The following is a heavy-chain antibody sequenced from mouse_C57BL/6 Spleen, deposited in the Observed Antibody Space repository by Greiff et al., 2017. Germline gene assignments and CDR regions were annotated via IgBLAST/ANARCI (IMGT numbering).Heavy chain of an antibody. Sequence: QVQLQQSGAELARPGASVKLSCKASGYTFTSYGLSWVKQRTGQGLEWIGEIYPRSGNTYYNEKFKGKATLTADKSSSTAYMELRSLTSEDSAVYFCARERGDYEAMDYWGQGTSVTVSS. CDR2: IYPRSGNT. V-gene: IGHV1-81*01. CDR3: ARERGDYEAMDY. J-gene: IGHJ4*01. CDR1: GYTFTSYG.